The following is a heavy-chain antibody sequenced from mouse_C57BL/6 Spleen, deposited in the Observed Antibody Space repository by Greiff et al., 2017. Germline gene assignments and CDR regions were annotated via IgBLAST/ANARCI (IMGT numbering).Heavy chain of an antibody. V-gene: IGHV3-5*01. CDR2: IYYSGTI. J-gene: IGHJ1*03. CDR1: GISITTGNYR. Sequence: VQLQQSGPGLVKPSQTVFLTCTVTGISITTGNYRWSWIRQFPGNKLEWIGYIYYSGTITYNPSLTSRTTITRDTPKNQFFLEMNSLTAKDTATYYSARDIITGWYFDVWGTGTTVTVSS. CDR3: ARDIITGWYFDV. D-gene: IGHD1-2*01.